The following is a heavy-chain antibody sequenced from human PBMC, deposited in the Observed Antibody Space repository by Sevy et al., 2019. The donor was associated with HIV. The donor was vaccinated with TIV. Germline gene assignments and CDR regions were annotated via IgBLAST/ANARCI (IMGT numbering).Heavy chain of an antibody. Sequence: GGSLRLSCAASGFTFSANWMNWVRQAQGKGLEWVANIKADGSDKHYVDSVEGRFTISRDNAKNLLFLQMNSLRVEDTAVYYCAHETFGRFEPWGQGTLVTVSS. D-gene: IGHD3-16*01. V-gene: IGHV3-7*01. CDR2: IKADGSDK. CDR3: AHETFGRFEP. CDR1: GFTFSANW. J-gene: IGHJ4*02.